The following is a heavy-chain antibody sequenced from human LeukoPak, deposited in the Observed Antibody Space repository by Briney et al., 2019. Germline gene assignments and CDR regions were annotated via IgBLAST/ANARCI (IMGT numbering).Heavy chain of an antibody. J-gene: IGHJ5*02. Sequence: ASVKVSCKASGYTFTSYGISWVRQAPGQGLEWMGWISAYNGNTNYAQKLQGRVTMTTDTSTSTAYMELRSLRSDDTAVYYCAWYYDSSGYLYNWFGPWGQGTLVTVSS. D-gene: IGHD3-22*01. CDR1: GYTFTSYG. CDR2: ISAYNGNT. V-gene: IGHV1-18*01. CDR3: AWYYDSSGYLYNWFGP.